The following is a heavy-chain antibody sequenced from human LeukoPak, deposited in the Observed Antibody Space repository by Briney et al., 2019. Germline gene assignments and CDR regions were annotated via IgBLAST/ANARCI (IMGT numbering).Heavy chain of an antibody. CDR3: ATPLGSGHVVAFDI. D-gene: IGHD3-3*01. CDR1: GYTFTGYY. V-gene: IGHV1-2*02. J-gene: IGHJ3*02. CDR2: INPNSGGT. Sequence: GASVKASCKASGYTFTGYYMHWVRQAPGQGLEWMGWINPNSGGTNYAQKFQGRVTMTRDTSISTVYMELSSLRSEDTAVYYCATPLGSGHVVAFDIWGQGTMVTVSS.